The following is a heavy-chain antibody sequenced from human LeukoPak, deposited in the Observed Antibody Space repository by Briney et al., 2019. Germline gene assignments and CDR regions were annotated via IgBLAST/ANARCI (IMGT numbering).Heavy chain of an antibody. J-gene: IGHJ4*02. D-gene: IGHD2/OR15-2a*01. CDR2: IYYSGSS. CDR1: SGSISSYY. V-gene: IGHV4-59*08. CDR3: ARLMNIAAADY. Sequence: SETLSLTCTVSSGSISSYYWSWIRQPPGKGLEWIGYIYYSGSSNYNPSLKSRVTISVDTSKNQFSLKLTSVTAADSAVYYCARLMNIAAADYWGQGTLVTVSS.